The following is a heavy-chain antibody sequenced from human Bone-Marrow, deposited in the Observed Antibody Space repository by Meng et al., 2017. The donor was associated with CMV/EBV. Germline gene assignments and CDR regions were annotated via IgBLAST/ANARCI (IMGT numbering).Heavy chain of an antibody. CDR3: ARTAARRIYYYYYGMDV. V-gene: IGHV4-34*01. D-gene: IGHD6-6*01. CDR2: INHSGST. Sequence: GSLRLSCAVYGGSFSGYYWSWIRQPPGKGLEWIGEINHSGSTNYNPSLKSRVTISVDTSKNQFSLKLSSVTAADTAVYYCARTAARRIYYYYYGMDVWGQGTTFTV. CDR1: GGSFSGYY. J-gene: IGHJ6*02.